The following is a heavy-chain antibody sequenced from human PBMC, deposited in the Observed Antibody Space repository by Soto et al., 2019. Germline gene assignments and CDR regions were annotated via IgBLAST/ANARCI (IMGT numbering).Heavy chain of an antibody. V-gene: IGHV4-31*03. Sequence: SETLSLTCTVSGGSISSGGYYWSWIRQHPGKGLEWIGYIYYSGSTYYNPSLKSRVTISVGTSKNQFSLKLSSVTAADTAVYYCARVFYYDSSGYCDVWGQGTTVTVSS. CDR1: GGSISSGGYY. CDR2: IYYSGST. CDR3: ARVFYYDSSGYCDV. D-gene: IGHD3-22*01. J-gene: IGHJ6*02.